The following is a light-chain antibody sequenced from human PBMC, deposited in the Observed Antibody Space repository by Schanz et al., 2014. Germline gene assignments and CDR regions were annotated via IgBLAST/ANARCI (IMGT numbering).Light chain of an antibody. V-gene: IGLV2-8*01. Sequence: QSALTQPPSASGSPGQSVTISCTGTSSDIGRYNYVSWYQHHPGKAPKLMIYEVSKRPSGVRDRFSGSKSGNTASLTVSGLQAEDEADYYCSSFTTSSTQVFGGGTKLTVL. CDR1: SSDIGRYNY. CDR3: SSFTTSSTQV. J-gene: IGLJ3*02. CDR2: EVS.